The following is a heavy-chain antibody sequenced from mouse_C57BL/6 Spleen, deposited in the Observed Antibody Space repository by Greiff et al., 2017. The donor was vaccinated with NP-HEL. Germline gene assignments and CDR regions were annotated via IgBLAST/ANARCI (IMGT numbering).Heavy chain of an antibody. CDR3: ARNYGHYYGSTNWYFDV. J-gene: IGHJ1*03. V-gene: IGHV2-2*01. D-gene: IGHD1-1*01. Sequence: QVQLKQSGPGLVQPSQSLSITCTVSGFSLTSYGVHWVRQSPGKGLEWLGVIWSGGSTDYNAAFISRLSISKDNSKSQVFFKMNSLQADDTAIYYCARNYGHYYGSTNWYFDVWGTGTTVTVSS. CDR2: IWSGGST. CDR1: GFSLTSYG.